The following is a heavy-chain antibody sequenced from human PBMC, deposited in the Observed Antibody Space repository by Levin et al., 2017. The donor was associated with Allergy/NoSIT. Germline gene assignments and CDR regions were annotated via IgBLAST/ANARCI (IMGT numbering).Heavy chain of an antibody. D-gene: IGHD6-13*01. CDR3: ARGDRQLDP. Sequence: GGSLRLSCAASGFTVSSNYMTWVRQAPGKGLEWVSVIYTGGNTYYADSVKGRITISRDNSKSTVYLQMNSLRAEDTAVYYCARGDRQLDPWGQGTLVTVSS. CDR1: GFTVSSNY. J-gene: IGHJ5*02. V-gene: IGHV3-66*02. CDR2: IYTGGNT.